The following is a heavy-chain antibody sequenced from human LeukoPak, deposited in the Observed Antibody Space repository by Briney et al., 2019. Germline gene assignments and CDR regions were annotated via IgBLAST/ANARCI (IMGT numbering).Heavy chain of an antibody. CDR3: ARDLGEKWELHNWYFDL. CDR2: IRSKAYGGTT. CDR1: GFTFGDYA. J-gene: IGHJ2*01. D-gene: IGHD1-26*01. V-gene: IGHV3-49*03. Sequence: GGSLRLSCTASGFTFGDYAMSWFHQAPGKGLEWVGFIRSKAYGGTTEYAASVKGRFTISRDDSKSIAYLQMNSLKTEDTAVYYCARDLGEKWELHNWYFDLWGRGTLVTVSS.